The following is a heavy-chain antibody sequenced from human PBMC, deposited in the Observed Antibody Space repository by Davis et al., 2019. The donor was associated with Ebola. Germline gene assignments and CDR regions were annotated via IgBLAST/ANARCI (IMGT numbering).Heavy chain of an antibody. D-gene: IGHD6-19*01. J-gene: IGHJ3*02. CDR3: ARELLRNSIAVAGYAFDI. CDR2: IYHSGST. Sequence: MPSETLSITCAVSGGSISSSNWWSWVRQPPGKGLEWIGEIYHSGSTNYNPSLKSRVTISVDKSKNQFSLKLSSVTAADTAVYYCARELLRNSIAVAGYAFDIWGQGTMVTVSS. V-gene: IGHV4-4*02. CDR1: GGSISSSNW.